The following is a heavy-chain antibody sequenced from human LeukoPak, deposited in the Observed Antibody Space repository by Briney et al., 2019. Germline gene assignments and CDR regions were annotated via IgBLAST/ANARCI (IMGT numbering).Heavy chain of an antibody. J-gene: IGHJ6*03. V-gene: IGHV4-4*02. CDR2: IYHSGST. D-gene: IGHD4-17*01. Sequence: SETLSLTCAVSGGSFSSRNWWTWVRQPQGKGLEWIREIYHSGSTNYNPSLKSRVTISVDKSKNQFSLKLSSVTAADTAVYYCARANDYGDPLPRYMDVWGKGTTVTVSS. CDR1: GGSFSSRNW. CDR3: ARANDYGDPLPRYMDV.